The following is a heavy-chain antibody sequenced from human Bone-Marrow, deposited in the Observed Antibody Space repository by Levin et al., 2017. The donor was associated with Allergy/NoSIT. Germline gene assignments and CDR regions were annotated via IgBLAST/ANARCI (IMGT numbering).Heavy chain of an antibody. D-gene: IGHD6-19*01. J-gene: IGHJ4*02. Sequence: KSSETLSLTCNVSGGSVSDYSWTWIRQPPGEGLEWIGYIYYSGSTDYNPSLESRVTISVDRSKNQFSLKLTSVTAADTAIYYCARVRVAEAGIDYWGPGTLVTVSS. CDR1: GGSVSDYS. V-gene: IGHV4-59*02. CDR3: ARVRVAEAGIDY. CDR2: IYYSGST.